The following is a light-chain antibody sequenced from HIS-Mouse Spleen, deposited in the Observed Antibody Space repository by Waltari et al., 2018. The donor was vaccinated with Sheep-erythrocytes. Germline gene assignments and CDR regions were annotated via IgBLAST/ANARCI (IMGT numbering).Light chain of an antibody. Sequence: QSALTPPRSVSGSPGQSVTISCTGTSSDVGCYNYFSWYQQHPGKAPQLMIYDVSKRPSGVPDRFSGSKSGNTASLTISGLQAEDEADYYCCSYAGSYNHVFATGTKVTVL. CDR3: CSYAGSYNHV. J-gene: IGLJ1*01. V-gene: IGLV2-11*01. CDR2: DVS. CDR1: SSDVGCYNY.